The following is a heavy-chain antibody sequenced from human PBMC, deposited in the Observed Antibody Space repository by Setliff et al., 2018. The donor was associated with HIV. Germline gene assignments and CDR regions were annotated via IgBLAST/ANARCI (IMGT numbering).Heavy chain of an antibody. J-gene: IGHJ4*02. CDR3: AQLGMVDDFDY. Sequence: SETLSLTCTVSGDSASSRSYYWSWIRQPPGKGLEWIGYIYYSGSTNYNPSLKSRVTISVDTSKNHFSLKLRSVTAADTAVYYCAQLGMVDDFDYWGQGTLVTVSS. V-gene: IGHV4-61*03. CDR1: GDSASSRSYY. CDR2: IYYSGST. D-gene: IGHD1-1*01.